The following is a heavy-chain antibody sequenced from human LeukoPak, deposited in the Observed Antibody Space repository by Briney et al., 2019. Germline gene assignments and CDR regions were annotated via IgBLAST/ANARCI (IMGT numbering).Heavy chain of an antibody. V-gene: IGHV3-11*04. Sequence: GGSLRLSCAASGFTISDYYMSWIRQAPGKGLECVSYIRGSGSDIYYADSVKGRSTISRDNAKNSLYLQMNSLRAEDTAVYYCARNLPAADYWGQGTLVTVSS. D-gene: IGHD2-2*01. CDR2: IRGSGSDI. J-gene: IGHJ4*02. CDR3: ARNLPAADY. CDR1: GFTISDYY.